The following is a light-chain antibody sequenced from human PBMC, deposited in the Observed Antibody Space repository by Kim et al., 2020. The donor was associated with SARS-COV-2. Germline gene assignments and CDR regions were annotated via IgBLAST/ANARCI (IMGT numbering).Light chain of an antibody. J-gene: IGLJ2*01. V-gene: IGLV3-1*01. CDR3: QTWDSSQIV. Sequence: VSPGQTASITCSGAKLQATDVCWYQLKPGQSPLLVIYQNNRRPSGISERFSGSTSGNTATLTISGTPAMDEADYYCQTWDSSQIVFGGGTQLTVL. CDR2: QNN. CDR1: KLQATD.